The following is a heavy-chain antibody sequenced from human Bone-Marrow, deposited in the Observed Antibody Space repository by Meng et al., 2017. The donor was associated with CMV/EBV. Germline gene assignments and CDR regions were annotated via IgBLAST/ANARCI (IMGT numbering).Heavy chain of an antibody. V-gene: IGHV3-11*05. J-gene: IGHJ4*02. CDR1: GFTFSDYY. CDR3: AKAPILDRNFDY. D-gene: IGHD3-22*01. Sequence: GGSLRLSCAASGFTFSDYYMSWVRQAPGKGLEWVSSISSSSSYIYYADSVKGRFTISRDNSKNTLYLQMNSLRAEDTAVYYCAKAPILDRNFDYWGQGTLVTVSS. CDR2: ISSSSSYI.